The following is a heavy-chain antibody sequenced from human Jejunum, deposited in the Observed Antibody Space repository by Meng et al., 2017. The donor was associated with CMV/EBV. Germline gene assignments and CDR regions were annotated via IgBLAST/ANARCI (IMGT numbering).Heavy chain of an antibody. CDR3: ARGTPGRSYSDY. CDR1: GYTFTSYD. J-gene: IGHJ4*02. D-gene: IGHD3-10*01. V-gene: IGHV1-18*01. Sequence: QAQWVHVGREVKARGASVKVYCKASGYTFTSYDINGVRQATGQGLEWLGWFVNNVDTYSAQKFQGRVTMTTDTHTSTAFMELRSLRSDDTAVYYCARGTPGRSYSDYWGQGTLVTVSS. CDR2: FVNNVDT.